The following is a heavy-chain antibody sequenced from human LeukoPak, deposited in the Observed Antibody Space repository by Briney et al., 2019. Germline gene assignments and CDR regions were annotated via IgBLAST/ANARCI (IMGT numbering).Heavy chain of an antibody. Sequence: ASVNVSCKASGYTFTSYDINWVRQATGQGLEWMGWMNPNSGNTGYAQKLQGRVTMTTDTSTSTAYMELRSLRSDDTAVYYCASGSSGYYDFDYWGQGTLVTVSS. CDR2: MNPNSGNT. CDR3: ASGSSGYYDFDY. J-gene: IGHJ4*02. V-gene: IGHV1-8*01. D-gene: IGHD3-22*01. CDR1: GYTFTSYD.